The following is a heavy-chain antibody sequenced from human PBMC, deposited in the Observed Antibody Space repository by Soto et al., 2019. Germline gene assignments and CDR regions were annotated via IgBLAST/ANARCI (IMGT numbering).Heavy chain of an antibody. Sequence: PSETLSLTCTVSGGSISSVDYFWTWIRHHPGKGLEWIGYISKSGGTYDSPSLKSRVSLSVDTSQNLFSLKVTSVTAADTATYYCARASRVTTSGTTAYYFDYWGQGTPVTVS. V-gene: IGHV4-31*03. CDR2: ISKSGGT. D-gene: IGHD4-17*01. CDR1: GGSISSVDYF. J-gene: IGHJ4*02. CDR3: ARASRVTTSGTTAYYFDY.